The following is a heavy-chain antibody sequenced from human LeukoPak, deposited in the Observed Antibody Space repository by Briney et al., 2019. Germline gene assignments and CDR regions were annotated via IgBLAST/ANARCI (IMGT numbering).Heavy chain of an antibody. CDR3: AKDRIAAAAGDYFDY. CDR1: GFTFSTYA. D-gene: IGHD6-13*01. Sequence: GGSLRLSCAASGFTFSTYAMSWVRQTPGKGLEWVSSIAGSDAGTYYADSVKGRFTISRDNSKNTLYLQMNSLRAEDTAVYYCAKDRIAAAAGDYFDYWGQGTLVTVSS. V-gene: IGHV3-23*01. CDR2: IAGSDAGT. J-gene: IGHJ4*02.